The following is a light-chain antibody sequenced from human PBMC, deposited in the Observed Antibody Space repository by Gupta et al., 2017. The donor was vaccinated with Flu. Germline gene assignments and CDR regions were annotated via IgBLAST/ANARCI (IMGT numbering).Light chain of an antibody. J-gene: IGKJ5*01. CDR3: QQRSSWPLT. CDR2: DAS. V-gene: IGKV3-11*01. CDR1: QSVSSY. Sequence: EIVLTQSPATLSWSPGERATLSCRASQSVSSYLAWYQHKPGQAPRLLIFDASNRATGIPARFSVSGSGTDFTLTISSREPEDFAVYYCQQRSSWPLTFGQGTRMEIK.